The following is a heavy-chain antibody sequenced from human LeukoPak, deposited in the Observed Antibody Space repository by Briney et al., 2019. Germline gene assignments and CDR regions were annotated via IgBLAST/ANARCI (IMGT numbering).Heavy chain of an antibody. V-gene: IGHV4-39*07. J-gene: IGHJ5*02. CDR1: GGSISSSSYY. CDR2: IYYSGST. CDR3: ARRETTVTSYNWFDP. Sequence: SETLSLTCTVSGGSISSSSYYWGWIRQPPGKGLEWIGSIYYSGSTYYNPSLKSRVTISVDTSKNQFSLKLSSVTAADTAVYYCARRETTVTSYNWFDPWGQGTLVTVSS. D-gene: IGHD4-17*01.